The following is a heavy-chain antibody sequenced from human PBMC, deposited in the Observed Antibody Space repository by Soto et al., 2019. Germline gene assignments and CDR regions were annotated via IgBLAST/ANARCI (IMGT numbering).Heavy chain of an antibody. D-gene: IGHD3-22*01. CDR3: AKDGTLYDSSGYYYRY. CDR1: GGTFSRYA. J-gene: IGHJ4*02. V-gene: IGHV1-69*01. CDR2: IIPLFGKA. Sequence: QVQLVQSGAEVKKPGSSVKVSCKASGGTFSRYAISWVRQAPGQGLEWMGGIIPLFGKANYAQKFQGRVTITADESTSTDYMELSSLRSEDTAVYYCAKDGTLYDSSGYYYRYWGQGTLVTGSS.